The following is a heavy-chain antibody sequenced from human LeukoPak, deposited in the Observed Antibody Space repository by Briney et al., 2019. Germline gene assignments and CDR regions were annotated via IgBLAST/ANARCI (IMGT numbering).Heavy chain of an antibody. J-gene: IGHJ4*02. V-gene: IGHV3-15*01. CDR3: TTTAAGIFDY. CDR2: NKRKTDGGTT. CDR1: GFTFRNAW. Sequence: GGSLRLSCAASGFTFRNAWMTWVRQAPGEGLEWVGRNKRKTDGGTTDYAAPVKGRFTISRDDSKNTLYLQMNSLKTEDTAVYYCTTTAAGIFDYWGQGTLVTVSS. D-gene: IGHD6-13*01.